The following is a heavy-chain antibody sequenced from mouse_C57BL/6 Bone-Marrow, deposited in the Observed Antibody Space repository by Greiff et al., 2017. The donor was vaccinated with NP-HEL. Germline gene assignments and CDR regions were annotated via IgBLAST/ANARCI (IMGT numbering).Heavy chain of an antibody. V-gene: IGHV5-17*01. J-gene: IGHJ1*03. CDR1: GFTFSDYG. CDR2: ISSGSSTI. D-gene: IGHD2-1*01. CDR3: ARVIYYGNYDGYFDV. Sequence: EVQLQQSGGGLVKPGGSLKLSCAASGFTFSDYGMHWVRQAPEKGLEWVAYISSGSSTIYYADTVKGRFTISRDNAKNTLFLQMTSLRSEDTAMYYCARVIYYGNYDGYFDVWGTGTTVTVSS.